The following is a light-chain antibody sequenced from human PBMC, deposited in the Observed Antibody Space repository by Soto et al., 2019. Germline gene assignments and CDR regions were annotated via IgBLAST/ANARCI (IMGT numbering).Light chain of an antibody. CDR1: QSVSSNY. V-gene: IGKV3-20*01. Sequence: EIVLTQSPGTLSLSPGDTATLSCRASQSVSSNYLAWYQQKPGQAPRLLLYGASSRSTVIPDRFGGSESGTDFTLTISRLEPEDCAVYYCQQYDTSPPLTFGGGTKVDIK. CDR2: GAS. J-gene: IGKJ4*01. CDR3: QQYDTSPPLT.